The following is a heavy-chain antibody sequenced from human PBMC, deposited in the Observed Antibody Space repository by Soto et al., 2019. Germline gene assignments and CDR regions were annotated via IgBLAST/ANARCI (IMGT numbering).Heavy chain of an antibody. D-gene: IGHD3-10*01. V-gene: IGHV4-34*01. CDR3: ARGLLVCVGELSRGGGYYYYMDV. Sequence: QVQLQQWGAGLLKPSETLSLTCAVYGGSFSGYYWSWIRQTPGKGLEWNGEINDSGSGNHNPSPKSQVTIVVDPPKNQFPMKLSSVTAADTGVYDCARGLLVCVGELSRGGGYYYYMDVWGKGTTVTGSS. J-gene: IGHJ6*03. CDR1: GGSFSGYY. CDR2: INDSGSG.